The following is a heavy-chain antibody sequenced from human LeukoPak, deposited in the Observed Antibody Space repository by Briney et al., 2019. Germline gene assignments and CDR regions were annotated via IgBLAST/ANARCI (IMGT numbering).Heavy chain of an antibody. D-gene: IGHD3-10*01. CDR3: ASEWFGELDWFDP. CDR1: GFAFNNYA. V-gene: IGHV3-23*01. CDR2: ISGSGTNT. Sequence: GGSLRLSCAASGFAFNNYAMSWVRQAPGKGLKWVSAISGSGTNTYYADSVKGRFAISRDTSKNTLYLQMNSLRAEDTAVYYCASEWFGELDWFDPWGQGTLVTVSS. J-gene: IGHJ5*02.